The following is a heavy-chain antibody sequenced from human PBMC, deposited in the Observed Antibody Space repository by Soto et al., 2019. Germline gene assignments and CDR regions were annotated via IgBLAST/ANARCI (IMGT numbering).Heavy chain of an antibody. CDR3: AKEFPGYVEGGFAY. J-gene: IGHJ4*02. D-gene: IGHD5-12*01. Sequence: QALSLTPAISRDSVSSNSAAWNWIRQSAWGGLEWLRRTYYWSKWYNDYAVSVKSRTSINPHTSKNQFSLQLNSVTPEDTAVYYCAKEFPGYVEGGFAYWGQETLVT. CDR1: RDSVSSNSAA. V-gene: IGHV6-1*01. CDR2: TYYWSKWYN.